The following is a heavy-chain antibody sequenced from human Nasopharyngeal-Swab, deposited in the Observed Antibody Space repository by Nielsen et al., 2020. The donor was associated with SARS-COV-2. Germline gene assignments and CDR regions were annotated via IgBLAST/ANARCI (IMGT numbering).Heavy chain of an antibody. D-gene: IGHD3-3*01. V-gene: IGHV3-30*18. CDR2: ISYDGSNK. CDR1: GFTFSSYG. CDR3: AKDQSLMYYDFWSGYGTFDY. J-gene: IGHJ4*02. Sequence: GGSLRLSCAASGFTFSSYGMHWVRQAPGKGLEWVAVISYDGSNKYYADSVKGRFTISRDNSKNTLYLQVNSLRAEDTAVHYCAKDQSLMYYDFWSGYGTFDYWGQGTLVTVSS.